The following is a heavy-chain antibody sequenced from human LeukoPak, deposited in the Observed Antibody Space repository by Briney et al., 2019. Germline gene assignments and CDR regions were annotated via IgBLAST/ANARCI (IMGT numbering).Heavy chain of an antibody. CDR1: GFTFSSYG. D-gene: IGHD3-10*01. Sequence: GRSLRLSCAASGFTFSSYGMHWVRQAPGKGLEWVAVISYDGSNKYYADSVKGRFTISRDNSRNTLYLQMNSLRAEDTTVYYRAKSMRFGDSLDYWGQRTLVTVSS. CDR3: AKSMRFGDSLDY. CDR2: ISYDGSNK. V-gene: IGHV3-30*18. J-gene: IGHJ4*02.